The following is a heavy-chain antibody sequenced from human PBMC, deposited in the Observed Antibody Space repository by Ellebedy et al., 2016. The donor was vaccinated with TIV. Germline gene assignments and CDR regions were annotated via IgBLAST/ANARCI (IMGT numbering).Heavy chain of an antibody. CDR3: VRGQNV. CDR2: IYNIHNT. V-gene: IGHV3-53*01. CDR1: GFTVTNNY. Sequence: GESLKISXAASGFTVTNNYMSWVRQAPGRGPEWVSLIYNIHNTYYADSVKGRFTISTDSSKNTLYLQMDSLSAEDTALYYCVRGQNVWGQGTLVTVSS. J-gene: IGHJ4*02.